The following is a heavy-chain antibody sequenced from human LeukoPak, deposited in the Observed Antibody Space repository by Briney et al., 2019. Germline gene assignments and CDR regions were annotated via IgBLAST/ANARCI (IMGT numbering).Heavy chain of an antibody. J-gene: IGHJ4*02. CDR3: AHTTYYYDSSGRWFDY. Sequence: SGPTLVKPTQTLTLTCTFSGFSLSTIGVGVGWIRQPPGKALEWLALIYWNDDKRYSPSLKSRLTITKDTSKNQVVLTMTNMDPVDTATYYRAHTTYYYDSSGRWFDYWGQGTLVTVSS. V-gene: IGHV2-5*01. D-gene: IGHD3-22*01. CDR2: IYWNDDK. CDR1: GFSLSTIGVG.